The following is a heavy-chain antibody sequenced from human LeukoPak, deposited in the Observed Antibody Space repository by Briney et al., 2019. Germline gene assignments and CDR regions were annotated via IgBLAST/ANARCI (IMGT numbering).Heavy chain of an antibody. J-gene: IGHJ2*01. CDR2: IYTSGST. D-gene: IGHD3-3*01. Sequence: PSQTLSLTCTVSGGSISSGSYYWSWIRQPAGKGLEWIGRIYTSGSTNYNPSLKSRVTISVDTSKNQFSLKLSSVTAADTAVYYCARTTITIFGVATYGYFDLWGRGTLVTVSS. CDR1: GGSISSGSYY. CDR3: ARTTITIFGVATYGYFDL. V-gene: IGHV4-61*02.